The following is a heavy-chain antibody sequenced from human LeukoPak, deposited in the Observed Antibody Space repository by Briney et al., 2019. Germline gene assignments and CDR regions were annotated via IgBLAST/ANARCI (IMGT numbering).Heavy chain of an antibody. CDR3: ARARVVTQGGNWFDP. CDR2: INPNSGGT. CDR1: GYTFTGYY. D-gene: IGHD3-3*01. Sequence: ASVKVSCKASGYTFTGYYMHWVRQAPGQGLEWMGWINPNSGGTNYAQKFQGRVTMTRDTSISTAYMELSSLRSEDTAVYYCARARVVTQGGNWFDPWGQGTLVTVSS. J-gene: IGHJ5*02. V-gene: IGHV1-2*02.